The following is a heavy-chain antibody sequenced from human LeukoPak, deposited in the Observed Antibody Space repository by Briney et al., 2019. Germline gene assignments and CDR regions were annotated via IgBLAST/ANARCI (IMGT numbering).Heavy chain of an antibody. CDR1: GFTFSSYR. CDR2: ISSSSSYI. J-gene: IGHJ5*02. CDR3: ARDATSNYDFWSGSNWFDP. Sequence: GGSLRLSCAASGFTFSSYRMNWVRQAPGKGLEWVSSISSSSSYIYYADSVKGRFTISRDNAENSLYLQMNSLRAEDTAVYYCARDATSNYDFWSGSNWFDPWGQGTLVTVSS. D-gene: IGHD3-3*01. V-gene: IGHV3-21*01.